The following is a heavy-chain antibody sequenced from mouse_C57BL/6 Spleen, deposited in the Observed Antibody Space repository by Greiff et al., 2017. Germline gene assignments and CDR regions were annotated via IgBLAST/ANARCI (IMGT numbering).Heavy chain of an antibody. D-gene: IGHD1-1*01. CDR3: ARPYYYGSSYPPFAY. J-gene: IGHJ3*01. Sequence: EVQRVESGGGLVKPGGSLKLSCAASGFTFSDYGMHWVRQAPEKGLEWVAYISSGSSTIYYADTVKGRFTITRDNAKNTLFLQMTSLRSEDTAMYYCARPYYYGSSYPPFAYWGQGTLVTVSA. V-gene: IGHV5-17*01. CDR1: GFTFSDYG. CDR2: ISSGSSTI.